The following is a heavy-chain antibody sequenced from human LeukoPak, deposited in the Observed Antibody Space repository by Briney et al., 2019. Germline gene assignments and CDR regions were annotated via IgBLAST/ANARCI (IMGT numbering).Heavy chain of an antibody. D-gene: IGHD4-17*01. CDR2: IYYSGST. CDR1: GGSISSGGYS. J-gene: IGHJ6*02. Sequence: PSETLSLTCTVSGGSISSGGYSWSWIRQHPGKGLEWIGYIYYSGSTYYNPSLKSRVTISVDTSKNQFSLKLSSVTAADTAVYYCARDGVATVTPPTYYYYGMDVWGQGTTVTVSS. CDR3: ARDGVATVTPPTYYYYGMDV. V-gene: IGHV4-31*03.